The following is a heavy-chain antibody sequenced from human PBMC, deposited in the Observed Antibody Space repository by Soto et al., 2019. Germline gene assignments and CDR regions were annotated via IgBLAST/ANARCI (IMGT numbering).Heavy chain of an antibody. V-gene: IGHV3-30*18. CDR3: AKDLRGYSYSDYFDY. CDR2: ISYDGSNK. Sequence: QVQLVESGGGVVQPGRSLRLSCAASGFTFSSYGMHWVRQAPGKGLEWVAVISYDGSNKYYADSVKGRFTISRDNSKNTLYLQMNSLRAEDTAVYYCAKDLRGYSYSDYFDYWDQGTLVTVSS. J-gene: IGHJ4*02. D-gene: IGHD5-18*01. CDR1: GFTFSSYG.